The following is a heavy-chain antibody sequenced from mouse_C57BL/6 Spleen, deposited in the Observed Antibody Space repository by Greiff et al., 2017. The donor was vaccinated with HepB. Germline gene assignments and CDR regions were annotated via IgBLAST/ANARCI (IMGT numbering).Heavy chain of an antibody. V-gene: IGHV1-76*01. J-gene: IGHJ4*01. CDR3: ARSYYSNYYYAMDY. D-gene: IGHD2-5*01. CDR1: GYTFTDYY. CDR2: IYPGSGNT. Sequence: VKLMESGAELVRPGASVKLSCKASGYTFTDYYINWVKQRPGQGLEWIARIYPGSGNTYYNEKFKGKATLTAEKSSSTAYMQLSSLTSEDSAVYFCARSYYSNYYYAMDYWGQGTSVTVSS.